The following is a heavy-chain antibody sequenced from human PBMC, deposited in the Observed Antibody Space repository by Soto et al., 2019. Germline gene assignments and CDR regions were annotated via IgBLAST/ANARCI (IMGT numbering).Heavy chain of an antibody. CDR2: IYPGDSDT. J-gene: IGHJ4*02. CDR1: GYTFATYW. CDR3: ASQTPVVTVFDY. Sequence: PGGSLKISCKGSGYTFATYWICWVRQKPGKGLEWMGIIYPGDSDTRYSPSFQGQVTISADKSISNAYLQLTTLKASDTAMYYCASQTPVVTVFDYWGQGTPVTVSS. V-gene: IGHV5-51*01. D-gene: IGHD2-21*02.